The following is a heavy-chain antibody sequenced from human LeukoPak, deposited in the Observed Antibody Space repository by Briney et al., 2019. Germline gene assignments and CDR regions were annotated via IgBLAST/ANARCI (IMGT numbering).Heavy chain of an antibody. V-gene: IGHV3-74*01. CDR3: ARGGYYGSGRYYFDS. CDR1: GYTFSSYW. J-gene: IGHJ4*02. D-gene: IGHD3-3*01. CDR2: INSDGSST. Sequence: GGSLRLSCAASGYTFSSYWMHWVRQAPRKGLVWVSRINSDGSSTSYADSVKGRFTISRDNAKNTLYLQMNSLRAEDTAVYYCARGGYYGSGRYYFDSWGQGTLVTVSS.